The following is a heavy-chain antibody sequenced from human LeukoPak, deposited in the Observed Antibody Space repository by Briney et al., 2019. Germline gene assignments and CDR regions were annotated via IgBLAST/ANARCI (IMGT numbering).Heavy chain of an antibody. CDR2: IYNSGTT. CDR3: AREGTLGSGWYDY. V-gene: IGHV4-4*07. CDR1: GGSISGDY. D-gene: IGHD6-19*01. J-gene: IGHJ4*02. Sequence: SETLSLTCTVSGGSISGDYWSWIRQPAGKGLEWIGRIYNSGTTNYNPSVKSRISMSVDTSENQFSLNLRSVTAADTAVYYCAREGTLGSGWYDYWGQGTLVTVSS.